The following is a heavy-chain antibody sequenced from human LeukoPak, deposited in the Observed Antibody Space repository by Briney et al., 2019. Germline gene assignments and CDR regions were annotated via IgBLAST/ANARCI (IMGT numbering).Heavy chain of an antibody. V-gene: IGHV3-53*01. CDR2: IYSGDST. CDR3: ARIILGYGSSWYPGAFDI. CDR1: GFTVSSNY. Sequence: PGGSLRLSCAASGFTVSSNYMSWVRQAPGRGLEWVSVIYSGDSTYYADSVKGRFTISRDNSKNTLYLQMNSLRAEDTAVYYCARIILGYGSSWYPGAFDIWGQGTMVTVSS. D-gene: IGHD6-13*01. J-gene: IGHJ3*02.